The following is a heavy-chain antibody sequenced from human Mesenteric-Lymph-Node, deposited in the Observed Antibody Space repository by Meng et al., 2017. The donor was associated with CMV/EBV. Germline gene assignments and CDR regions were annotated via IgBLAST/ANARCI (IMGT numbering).Heavy chain of an antibody. J-gene: IGHJ5*02. Sequence: SLKISCATSGVTFDDYAMHWVRQAPGKGLEWVSGISWNSDTIGYADSVKGRFTISRDNAKNSLYLQMNSLRGEDTAVYYCAKDSGRVHIRWLDPWGQGTTVTVSS. CDR2: ISWNSDTI. D-gene: IGHD1-1*01. CDR1: GVTFDDYA. CDR3: AKDSGRVHIRWLDP. V-gene: IGHV3-9*01.